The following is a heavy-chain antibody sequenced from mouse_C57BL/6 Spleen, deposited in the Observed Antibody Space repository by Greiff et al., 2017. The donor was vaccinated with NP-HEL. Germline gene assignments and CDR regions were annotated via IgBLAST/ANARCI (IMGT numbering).Heavy chain of an antibody. V-gene: IGHV1-69*01. CDR2: IDPSDSYT. Sequence: VQLQQPGAELVMPGASVKLSCKASGYTFTSYWMHWVKQRPGQGLEWIGEIDPSDSYTNYNQKFKGKSTLTVDKSSSTAYMQLSSLTSEDSAVYYCASGDGYYPYYAMDYWGQGTSVTVSS. CDR1: GYTFTSYW. J-gene: IGHJ4*01. D-gene: IGHD2-3*01. CDR3: ASGDGYYPYYAMDY.